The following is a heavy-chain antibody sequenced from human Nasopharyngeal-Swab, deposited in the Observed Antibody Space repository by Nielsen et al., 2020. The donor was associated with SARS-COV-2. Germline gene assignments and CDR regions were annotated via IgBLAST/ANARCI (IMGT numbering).Heavy chain of an antibody. Sequence: GGSLRLSCAASGLTFSNYAMSWVRQALGKGLEWITSIIASGDSTYYAASVKGRFTISRDNSKSTLYLQMNSLRAEDTAVYYCAKFRRVTTDYFDFWGQGTLVTVSS. V-gene: IGHV3-23*01. CDR3: AKFRRVTTDYFDF. CDR1: GLTFSNYA. J-gene: IGHJ4*02. CDR2: IIASGDST. D-gene: IGHD4-17*01.